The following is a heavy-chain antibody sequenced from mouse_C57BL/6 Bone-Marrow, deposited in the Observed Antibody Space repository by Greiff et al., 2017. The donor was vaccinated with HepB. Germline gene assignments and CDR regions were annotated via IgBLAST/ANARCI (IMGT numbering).Heavy chain of an antibody. CDR2: IYPRSGNT. V-gene: IGHV1-81*01. J-gene: IGHJ2*01. CDR3: ARRELRPLDY. Sequence: VHLVESGAELARPGASVKLSCKASGYTFTSYGISWVKQRTGQGLEWIGEIYPRSGNTYYNEKFKGKATLTADKSSSTAYMELRSLTSEDSAVYFCARRELRPLDYWGQGTTLTVSS. D-gene: IGHD3-2*02. CDR1: GYTFTSYG.